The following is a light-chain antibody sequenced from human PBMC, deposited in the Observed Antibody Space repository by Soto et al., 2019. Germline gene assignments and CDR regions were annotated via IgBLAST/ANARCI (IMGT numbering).Light chain of an antibody. CDR3: QQYGSSPQT. V-gene: IGKV3-20*01. Sequence: EIVLTQSPDTLSLSPGERATLSCRASQSVSRTYLAWYQQKPGQAPRLLIYGASSRATGIPDRFSGSGSGTDFTLTISRLEPEDFAVYYCQQYGSSPQTFGQGTKVDIK. CDR1: QSVSRTY. J-gene: IGKJ1*01. CDR2: GAS.